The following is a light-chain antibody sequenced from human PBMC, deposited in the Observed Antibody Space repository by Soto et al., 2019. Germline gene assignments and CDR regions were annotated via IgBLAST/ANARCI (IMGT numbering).Light chain of an antibody. Sequence: EIVLTQSPGTLSLSPGERATLSCRASQSVSSSYLAWYQQKPGQAPTILIYGTSSRATGIPDRFSGSGSGTDFTLTISRLEPEDFAVYYCQQYGSSPITFGQGTRLEIK. J-gene: IGKJ5*01. CDR1: QSVSSSY. V-gene: IGKV3-20*01. CDR3: QQYGSSPIT. CDR2: GTS.